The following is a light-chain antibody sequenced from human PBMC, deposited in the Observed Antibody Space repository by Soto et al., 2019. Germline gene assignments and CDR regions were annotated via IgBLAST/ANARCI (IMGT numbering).Light chain of an antibody. CDR3: QQYGRSPFT. J-gene: IGKJ3*01. V-gene: IGKV3-20*01. Sequence: EIVMTQSPGTLSLSPGETAALSCRASQSVSSNYVAWFHQKPGQAPRLLLYGASSRATGVPDRFSASGSGTDFTLTISRLEPEDFAVYYCQQYGRSPFTFGPGTKVDIK. CDR1: QSVSSNY. CDR2: GAS.